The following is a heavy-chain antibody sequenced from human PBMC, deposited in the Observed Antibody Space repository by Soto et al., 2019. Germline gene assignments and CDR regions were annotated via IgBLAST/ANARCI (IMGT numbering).Heavy chain of an antibody. D-gene: IGHD6-19*01. CDR3: ESGFSSVSMDA. J-gene: IGHJ6*02. CDR2: IYSSGSA. Sequence: PSETLSLTCTVSGDSVSSGGYYWSWIRQPPGKGLEWIGYIYSSGSANYNPSLKSRVTISRDTSKNQISLKVASVTAADTAGYYCESGFSSVSMDAWGQGTTVTVSS. V-gene: IGHV4-61*08. CDR1: GDSVSSGGYY.